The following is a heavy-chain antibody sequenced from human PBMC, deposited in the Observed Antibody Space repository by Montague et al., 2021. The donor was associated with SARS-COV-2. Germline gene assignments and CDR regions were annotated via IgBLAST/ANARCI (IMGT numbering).Heavy chain of an antibody. CDR3: ARGGSYSSGWYGADYYYGMDV. D-gene: IGHD6-19*01. V-gene: IGHV4-31*03. CDR1: GGSISSGDYY. Sequence: TLSLTCTVSGGSISSGDYYWSWIRQHPGKGLEWIGYIYYSGSTYYXPSLKSRVTISVDTSKNQFSLKLGSVTAADTAVYYCARGGSYSSGWYGADYYYGMDVWGQGTTVTVSS. CDR2: IYYSGST. J-gene: IGHJ6*02.